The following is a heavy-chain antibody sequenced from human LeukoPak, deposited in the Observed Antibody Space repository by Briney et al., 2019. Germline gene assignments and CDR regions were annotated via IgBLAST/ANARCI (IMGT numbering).Heavy chain of an antibody. CDR1: GGSFSGYY. V-gene: IGHV4-34*12. CDR2: TIHSGGT. Sequence: TSETLSLTCAVYGGSFSGYYWSWIRQPPGKGREWVGETIHSGGTNYNPSLKSGVTISEDTSKNRFSLKLSSVTAADTAVYYCASSPRITIFGVVIVRYNWFDPWGQGTLVTVSS. D-gene: IGHD3-3*01. J-gene: IGHJ5*02. CDR3: ASSPRITIFGVVIVRYNWFDP.